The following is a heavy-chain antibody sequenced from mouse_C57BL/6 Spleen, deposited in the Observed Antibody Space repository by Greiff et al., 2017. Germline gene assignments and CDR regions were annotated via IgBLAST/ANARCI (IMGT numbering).Heavy chain of an antibody. V-gene: IGHV1-26*01. J-gene: IGHJ3*01. CDR1: GYTFTDYY. Sequence: VQLQQSGPELVKPGASVTISCKASGYTFTDYYMNWVKQSHGKSLEWIGDINPNNGGTSYNQKFKGKATLTVDKSSSTAYMELRSLTSEDSAVYYGARECGSHGSSGYGGFAYWGQGTLVTVSA. CDR3: ARECGSHGSSGYGGFAY. D-gene: IGHD3-2*02. CDR2: INPNNGGT.